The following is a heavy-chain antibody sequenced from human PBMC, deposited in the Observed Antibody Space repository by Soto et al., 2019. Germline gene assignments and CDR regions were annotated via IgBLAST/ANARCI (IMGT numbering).Heavy chain of an antibody. CDR2: IIPIVNKP. J-gene: IGHJ4*02. CDR1: GGTFSSYT. Sequence: QVQLVQSGAEVKKPGSSVKVSCKASGGTFSSYTFNWVRQAXGQGLEWMGRIIPIVNKPNYAQKFQGRVTITADKSTSTAYMELSSLRSEDTAVYYCARAYGSGSYRHFDSWGQGTLVTVSS. CDR3: ARAYGSGSYRHFDS. V-gene: IGHV1-69*08. D-gene: IGHD3-10*01.